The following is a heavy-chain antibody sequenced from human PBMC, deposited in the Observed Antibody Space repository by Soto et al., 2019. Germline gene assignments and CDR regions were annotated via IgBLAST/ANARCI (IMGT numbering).Heavy chain of an antibody. CDR2: IYSGGST. CDR1: GFTVSSNY. D-gene: IGHD3-10*01. CDR3: GRGRGTVYGMDV. Sequence: EVQLVESGGGLVQPGGSLRLSCAASGFTVSSNYMSWVRQAPGKGLEWVSVIYSGGSTYYADSVKGRFTISRDNSQNALDLQRISLGAEDTGVYCCGRGRGTVYGMDVWGQGATGTVSS. J-gene: IGHJ6*02. V-gene: IGHV3-66*01.